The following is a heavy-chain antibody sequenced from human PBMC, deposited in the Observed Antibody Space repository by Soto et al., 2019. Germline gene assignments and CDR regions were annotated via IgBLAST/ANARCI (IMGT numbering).Heavy chain of an antibody. J-gene: IGHJ5*02. D-gene: IGHD6-19*01. CDR2: INPNSGGT. V-gene: IGHV1-2*04. CDR3: ARSIAVAGYNWFDP. Sequence: GASVEASCKASGYNFTGYYIHWVRQAHGQGLEWMGWINPNSGGTNYAQKFQGWVTMTRDTSISTAYMEQSRLRSDDTDVCYCARSIAVAGYNWFDPWGQGTLVTVSS. CDR1: GYNFTGYY.